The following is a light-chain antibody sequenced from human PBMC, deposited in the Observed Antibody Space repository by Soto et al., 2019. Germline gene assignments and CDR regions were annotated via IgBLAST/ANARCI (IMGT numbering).Light chain of an antibody. V-gene: IGKV1-39*01. J-gene: IGKJ2*01. CDR2: GAS. CDR1: QTISTY. CDR3: QKSSSIPYT. Sequence: DIQMTQSPSPLSASVGDRVTITCRASQTISTYLNWYQQIPGKAPKLLIYGASNLQNGVPSRFSGSGSGTDFTLTISSLQPEDFATYYCQKSSSIPYTFGQGTKLEIK.